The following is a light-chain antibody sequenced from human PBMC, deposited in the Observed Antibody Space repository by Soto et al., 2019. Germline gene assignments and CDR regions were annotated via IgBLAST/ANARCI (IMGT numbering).Light chain of an antibody. Sequence: DIQMTQSPSTLSASVGDRVTITCRASQSISDWLAWYQQKPGKAPKLLIYDISNLEIGVPSRFSGSGSGTEFTLTISGLQPDDFATYYCQQYNSYSFGHGTKVEIK. CDR1: QSISDW. CDR2: DIS. CDR3: QQYNSYS. V-gene: IGKV1-5*01. J-gene: IGKJ1*01.